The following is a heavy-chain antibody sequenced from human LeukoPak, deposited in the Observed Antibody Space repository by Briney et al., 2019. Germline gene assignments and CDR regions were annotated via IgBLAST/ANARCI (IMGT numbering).Heavy chain of an antibody. J-gene: IGHJ4*02. V-gene: IGHV3-33*01. CDR1: GFTFSSYG. D-gene: IGHD5-18*01. Sequence: GRSLTLSCAASGFTFSSYGMHWVRQAPGKGLERVAVIWYDGSNKYYADSVKGRFTISRDNSKNTLYLQMNSLRAEDTAVYYCARELGYGHGFDYWGQGTLVTVSS. CDR2: IWYDGSNK. CDR3: ARELGYGHGFDY.